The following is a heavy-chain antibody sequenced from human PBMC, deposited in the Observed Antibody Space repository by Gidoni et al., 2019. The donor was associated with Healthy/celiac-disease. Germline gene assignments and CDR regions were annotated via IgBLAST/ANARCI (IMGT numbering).Heavy chain of an antibody. J-gene: IGHJ4*02. V-gene: IGHV1-3*01. CDR2: INAGNGNT. CDR3: ARVPGYCSGGSCFDY. D-gene: IGHD2-15*01. CDR1: GYTFTSYA. Sequence: QVQLVQSGAEVKKPGASVKVSCKASGYTFTSYAMHWVRQAPGQRLEWMGWINAGNGNTKYSQKFQGRVTITRDTSASTAYMELSSLRSEDTAVYYCARVPGYCSGGSCFDYWGQGTLVTVSS.